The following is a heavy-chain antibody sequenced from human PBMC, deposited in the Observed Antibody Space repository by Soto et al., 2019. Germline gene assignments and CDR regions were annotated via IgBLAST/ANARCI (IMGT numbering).Heavy chain of an antibody. CDR1: GGSISSGGYY. CDR2: IYYSGST. V-gene: IGHV4-61*08. J-gene: IGHJ5*02. D-gene: IGHD3-22*01. Sequence: PSETLSLTCAVSGGSISSGGYYWSWIRQPPGKGLEWIGYIYYSGSTNYNPSLKSRVTISVDTSKNQFSLKLSSVTAADTAVYYCARVNLWESMITPWGQGTLVTVSS. CDR3: ARVNLWESMITP.